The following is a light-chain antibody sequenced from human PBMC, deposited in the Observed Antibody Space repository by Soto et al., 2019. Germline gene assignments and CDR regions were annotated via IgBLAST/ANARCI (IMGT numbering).Light chain of an antibody. Sequence: EIVLTQSPGTLSLSPGERATLSCRASQSVSSSYLAWYQRKLGQAPRLLIYGASVRATGIPDRFCGSGSGTDFTLTISSLEPEDFAVSYCQRYGSSPRRFGQRAKEDIK. J-gene: IGKJ1*01. CDR1: QSVSSSY. CDR3: QRYGSSPRR. CDR2: GAS. V-gene: IGKV3-20*01.